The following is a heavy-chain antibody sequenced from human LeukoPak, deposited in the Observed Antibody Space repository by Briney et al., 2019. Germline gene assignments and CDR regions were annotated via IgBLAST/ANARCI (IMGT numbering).Heavy chain of an antibody. J-gene: IGHJ4*02. D-gene: IGHD2-15*01. CDR2: IYYSGSS. Sequence: SETLSLTCTVSGGSISSSSYYWGWIRQPPGKGLEWIGSIYYSGSSYYNPSLKSRVTISVDTSKNQFSLKLSSVTAADTAVYYCAREGSLLAFDYWGQGTLVTVSS. V-gene: IGHV4-39*02. CDR1: GGSISSSSYY. CDR3: AREGSLLAFDY.